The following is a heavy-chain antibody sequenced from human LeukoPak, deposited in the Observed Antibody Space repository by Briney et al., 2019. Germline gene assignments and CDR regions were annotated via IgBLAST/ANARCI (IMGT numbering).Heavy chain of an antibody. D-gene: IGHD3-22*01. CDR3: AKGYYYDSSGYQPGIDY. Sequence: GGSLRLSCAASGFTFSSYGMHWVRQAPGKGLEWVAVIWYGGSNKYYADSVKGRFTISRDNSKNTLYLQMNSLRAEDTAVYYCAKGYYYDSSGYQPGIDYWGQGTLVTVSS. J-gene: IGHJ4*02. CDR1: GFTFSSYG. CDR2: IWYGGSNK. V-gene: IGHV3-30*02.